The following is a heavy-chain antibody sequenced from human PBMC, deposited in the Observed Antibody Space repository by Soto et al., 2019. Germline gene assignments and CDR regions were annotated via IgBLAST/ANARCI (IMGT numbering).Heavy chain of an antibody. Sequence: ASVKVSCKASGYTFTSYAMHWVRQAPGQRLEWMGWINAGNGNTKYSQKFQGRVTITRDTSASTAYMELSSLRSEDTAVYYCARDYYGSGSYYNLTFDYWGQGTLVTVSS. D-gene: IGHD3-10*01. J-gene: IGHJ4*02. V-gene: IGHV1-3*01. CDR1: GYTFTSYA. CDR2: INAGNGNT. CDR3: ARDYYGSGSYYNLTFDY.